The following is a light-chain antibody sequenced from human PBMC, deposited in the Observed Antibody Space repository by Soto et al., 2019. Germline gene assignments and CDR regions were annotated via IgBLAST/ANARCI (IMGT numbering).Light chain of an antibody. CDR1: SSDVGGYNF. CDR3: CSYAGSYTFIV. Sequence: QSALTQPRSVSGSPGQSVTISCTGTSSDVGGYNFVSWYQQHAGKAPKLMIYDVSKRPSGVPDRFSGSKSGDTASLTISGLQAEDEADYYCCSYAGSYTFIVFGGGTK. V-gene: IGLV2-11*01. J-gene: IGLJ3*02. CDR2: DVS.